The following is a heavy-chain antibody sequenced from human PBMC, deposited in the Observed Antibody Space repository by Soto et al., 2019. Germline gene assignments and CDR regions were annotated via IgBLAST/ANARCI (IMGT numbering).Heavy chain of an antibody. D-gene: IGHD3-16*01. CDR2: ISSNGGVI. CDR3: ARLGMRATALDTFDL. Sequence: GGSLRLSCAASGFTFSSYSMNWVRQAPGKGLEWVSSISSNGGVIFYADSMKGRFTISRDNAKNSLYLQLSSLRAEDTALYYCARLGMRATALDTFDLWGQGTMVTVSS. J-gene: IGHJ3*01. CDR1: GFTFSSYS. V-gene: IGHV3-21*01.